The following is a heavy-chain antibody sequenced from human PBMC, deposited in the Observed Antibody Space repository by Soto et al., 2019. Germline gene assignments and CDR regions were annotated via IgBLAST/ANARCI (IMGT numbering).Heavy chain of an antibody. D-gene: IGHD2-2*01. CDR2: IIPIFGTA. J-gene: IGHJ6*02. V-gene: IGHV1-69*01. Sequence: QVQLVQSGAEVKKPGSSVKVSCKASGGTFSSYAISWVRQAPGQGLEWMGGIIPIFGTANYAQKFQGRVTITADESTSTAYMELSSLRSEDTAVYYCARAKAPYCSSTSCYYGYYYYYGMDVWGQGTTVTVSS. CDR3: ARAKAPYCSSTSCYYGYYYYYGMDV. CDR1: GGTFSSYA.